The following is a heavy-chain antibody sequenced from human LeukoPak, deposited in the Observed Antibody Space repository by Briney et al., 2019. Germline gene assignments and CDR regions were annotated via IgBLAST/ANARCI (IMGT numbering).Heavy chain of an antibody. V-gene: IGHV1-46*01. Sequence: ASXXVSCKASGYTFTSYYMHWVRQAPGQGLEWMGIINPSGGSTSYAKKFQGRVTMNRDKSTSKVYMELSSLRSEDTAVYYCARDAASGSYYHFDYWGQGTLVTVSS. CDR1: GYTFTSYY. D-gene: IGHD1-26*01. J-gene: IGHJ4*02. CDR3: ARDAASGSYYHFDY. CDR2: INPSGGST.